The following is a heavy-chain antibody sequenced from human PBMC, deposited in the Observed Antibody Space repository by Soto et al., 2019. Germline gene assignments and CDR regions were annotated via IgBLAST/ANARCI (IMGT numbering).Heavy chain of an antibody. D-gene: IGHD6-13*01. V-gene: IGHV3-23*01. Sequence: EVQLLESGGYLVQPGGSLRLSCAASGFTFSSYAMSWVRQAPGEGLEWVSSISDSGGGTYYAYSVKGRFTISRDNSMHTVYLQMNSLRADDTAVYYGAKAVEQHYVRLPFDNWGQGTLVTVSS. CDR3: AKAVEQHYVRLPFDN. CDR1: GFTFSSYA. J-gene: IGHJ4*02. CDR2: ISDSGGGT.